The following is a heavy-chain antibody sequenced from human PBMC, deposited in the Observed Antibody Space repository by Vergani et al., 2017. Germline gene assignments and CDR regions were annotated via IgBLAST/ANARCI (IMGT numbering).Heavy chain of an antibody. CDR2: INHSGST. V-gene: IGHV4-34*01. CDR3: ARGGRGIAVAAPEGFDY. J-gene: IGHJ4*02. Sequence: QVQLQQWGAGLLKPSETLSLTCAVYGGSFSGYYWSWIRQPPGKGLEWIGEINHSGSTNYNPSLKSRVTITVDTSTNQFSLKLSSVTAADTAVYYCARGGRGIAVAAPEGFDYWGQGTLVTVSS. D-gene: IGHD6-19*01. CDR1: GGSFSGYY.